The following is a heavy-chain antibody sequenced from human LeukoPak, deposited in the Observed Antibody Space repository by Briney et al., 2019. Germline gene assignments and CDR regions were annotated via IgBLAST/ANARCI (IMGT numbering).Heavy chain of an antibody. V-gene: IGHV4-34*01. CDR2: INHSGST. Sequence: SETLSLTCAVYGGSFSGYYWSWIRQPPGKGLEWIGEINHSGSTNYNPSLKSRVTISVDTSKNQFSLKLSSVTAADTAVYYCARSRYCSSTSCYRGRWFDPWGQGTLVTVSS. D-gene: IGHD2-2*01. CDR3: ARSRYCSSTSCYRGRWFDP. J-gene: IGHJ5*02. CDR1: GGSFSGYY.